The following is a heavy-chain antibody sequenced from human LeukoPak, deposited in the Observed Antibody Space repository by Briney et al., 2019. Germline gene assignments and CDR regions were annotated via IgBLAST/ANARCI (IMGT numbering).Heavy chain of an antibody. Sequence: PGGSLRLSCAASGFTFSSYWMSWVRQAPGKGLEWVANIKQDGSEKYYVDSVKGRFTISRDNAKNSLYLQMNSLRAEDTAVYYCARKDIVATWTFDIWGQGTMVTVSS. J-gene: IGHJ3*02. CDR3: ARKDIVATWTFDI. D-gene: IGHD5-12*01. CDR2: IKQDGSEK. CDR1: GFTFSSYW. V-gene: IGHV3-7*01.